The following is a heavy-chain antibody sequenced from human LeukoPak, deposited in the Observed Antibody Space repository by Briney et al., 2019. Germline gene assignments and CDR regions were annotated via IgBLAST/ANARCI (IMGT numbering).Heavy chain of an antibody. J-gene: IGHJ4*02. CDR2: IYHSGST. V-gene: IGHV4-4*02. CDR1: GGSISSSNW. D-gene: IGHD3-3*01. Sequence: SGTLSLTCAVSGGSISSSNWWSWVRQPPGKGLEWIGEIYHSGSTNYNPSLKSRVTISVDKSKNQFSLKLSSVTAADTAVYYCAGTTYYDFWSGYPKKGLDHFDYWGQGTLVTVSS. CDR3: AGTTYYDFWSGYPKKGLDHFDY.